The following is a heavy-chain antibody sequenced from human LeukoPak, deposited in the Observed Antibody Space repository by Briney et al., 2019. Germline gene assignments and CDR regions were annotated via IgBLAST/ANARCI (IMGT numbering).Heavy chain of an antibody. V-gene: IGHV4-61*02. CDR2: IYTSGST. Sequence: SQTLSLTCTVSGGSISSGSYYWSWIRQPAGKGLEWIGRIYTSGSTNYNPSLKSRVTISVDTSKNQFSLKLSSVTAADTAVYYCARERFLEWANWFDPWGQRTLVTVSS. J-gene: IGHJ5*02. D-gene: IGHD3-3*01. CDR1: GGSISSGSYY. CDR3: ARERFLEWANWFDP.